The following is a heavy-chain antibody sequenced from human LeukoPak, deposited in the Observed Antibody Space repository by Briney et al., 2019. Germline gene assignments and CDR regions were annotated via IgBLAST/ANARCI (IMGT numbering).Heavy chain of an antibody. V-gene: IGHV3-15*01. J-gene: IGHJ5*02. CDR2: IKSKTDGGTT. CDR1: GFTFSNAW. D-gene: IGHD3-3*01. Sequence: GGSLSLSCAASGFTFSNAWMSWVRQAPGKGLAWVGRIKSKTDGGTTDYAAPVKGRFTISRDDSKNTLYLQMNSLKTEDTAVYYCTTHYDFWSGYGTFDPWGQGTLVTVSS. CDR3: TTHYDFWSGYGTFDP.